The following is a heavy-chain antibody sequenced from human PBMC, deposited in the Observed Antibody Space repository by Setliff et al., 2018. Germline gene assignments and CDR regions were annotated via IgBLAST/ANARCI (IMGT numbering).Heavy chain of an antibody. D-gene: IGHD3-22*01. CDR2: KYYSGSI. J-gene: IGHJ6*03. CDR3: ARWRVRDSGYYPRLSYMDV. V-gene: IGHV4-59*08. Sequence: KPSETLSLTCTVSGSSFSSYSWSWIRQPPGKGLEWIGYKYYSGSINSNPSLKSRVTISVDTSKNQFSLKLSSVTAADTAVYYCARWRVRDSGYYPRLSYMDVWGKGTTVTVSS. CDR1: GSSFSSYS.